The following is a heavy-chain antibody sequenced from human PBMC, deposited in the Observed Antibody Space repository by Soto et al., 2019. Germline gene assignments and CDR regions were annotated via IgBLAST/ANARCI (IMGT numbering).Heavy chain of an antibody. J-gene: IGHJ3*02. CDR2: ISAYNGNT. CDR3: ASSQVGATPNEAFEI. V-gene: IGHV1-18*01. D-gene: IGHD1-26*01. Sequence: QVQLVQSGAEVKKPGASVKVSCKASGYIFTNYGISWVRQAPGQGLEWMGWISAYNGNTNFAQKLQGRLTTTTDTSTSTAYMELRSLRSDDTAVYYCASSQVGATPNEAFEIWGQGTMVTVSS. CDR1: GYIFTNYG.